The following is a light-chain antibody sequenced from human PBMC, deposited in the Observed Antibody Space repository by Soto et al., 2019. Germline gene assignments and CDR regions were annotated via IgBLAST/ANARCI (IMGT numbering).Light chain of an antibody. Sequence: NFMLTQPQSVSQSPGKMVTFSCTRSSGNIASNYVQWYQQRPGSSPTNVIYEDKRRPSGIPDRFSGSIDSSSNSASLTISGLKTEDEAIYYCQSYDSYNHVWLFGGGTKVTVL. V-gene: IGLV6-57*01. CDR2: EDK. J-gene: IGLJ3*02. CDR3: QSYDSYNHVWL. CDR1: SGNIASNY.